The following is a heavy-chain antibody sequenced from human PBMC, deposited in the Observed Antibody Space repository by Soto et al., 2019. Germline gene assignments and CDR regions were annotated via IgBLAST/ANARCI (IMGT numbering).Heavy chain of an antibody. V-gene: IGHV1-3*01. CDR3: ASSPYGDYGTYYFDY. D-gene: IGHD4-17*01. CDR2: INAGNGNT. Sequence: ASVKVSCKASGYTFTSYAMHWVRQAPGQRLEWMGWINAGNGNTKYSQKFQGRVTITRDTSASTAYMELSSLRSEDTAVYYCASSPYGDYGTYYFDYWGQGTLVTVSS. J-gene: IGHJ4*02. CDR1: GYTFTSYA.